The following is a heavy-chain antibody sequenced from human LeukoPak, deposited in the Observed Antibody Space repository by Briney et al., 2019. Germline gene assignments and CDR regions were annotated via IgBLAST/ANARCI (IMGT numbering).Heavy chain of an antibody. CDR1: GYTFTGYY. Sequence: ASVKVSCKASGYTFTGYYMHWVRQAPGQGLEWMGRINPNSGGTNYAQKFQGRATMTRDTSISTAYMELGRLRSDDTAVYYCARDRIAAAGQLYNWFDPWGQGTLVTVSS. V-gene: IGHV1-2*06. CDR2: INPNSGGT. J-gene: IGHJ5*02. D-gene: IGHD6-13*01. CDR3: ARDRIAAAGQLYNWFDP.